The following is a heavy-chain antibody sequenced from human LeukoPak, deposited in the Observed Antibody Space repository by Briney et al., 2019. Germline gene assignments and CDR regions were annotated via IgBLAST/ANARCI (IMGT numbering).Heavy chain of an antibody. Sequence: ASVKVSCKASGYTFTGYYMHWVRQAPGQGLEWMGWTNPNSGGTNYAQKFQGRVTMTRDTSISTAYMELSRLRSDDTAVYYCARGGDTAMATFDYWGQGTLVTVSS. V-gene: IGHV1-2*02. D-gene: IGHD5-18*01. J-gene: IGHJ4*02. CDR3: ARGGDTAMATFDY. CDR2: TNPNSGGT. CDR1: GYTFTGYY.